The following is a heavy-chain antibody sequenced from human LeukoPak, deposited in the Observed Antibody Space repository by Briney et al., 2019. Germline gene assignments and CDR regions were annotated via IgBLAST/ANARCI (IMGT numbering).Heavy chain of an antibody. D-gene: IGHD3-10*01. V-gene: IGHV4-59*01. CDR3: ARDIGSGLGYFDY. Sequence: SETLSLTCTVSGGSINSYYWSWIRQPPGKGLEWIGYIYYSGSTNYNPSLKSRVTISVDTSKSHFSLKLSSVTAADTAVYYCARDIGSGLGYFDYWGQGTLVTVSS. CDR2: IYYSGST. J-gene: IGHJ4*02. CDR1: GGSINSYY.